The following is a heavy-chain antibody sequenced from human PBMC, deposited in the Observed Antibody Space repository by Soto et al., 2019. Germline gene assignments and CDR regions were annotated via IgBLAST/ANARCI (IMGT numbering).Heavy chain of an antibody. V-gene: IGHV1-18*01. J-gene: IGHJ6*03. Sequence: ASVKVSCKASGYTFTSYGICWVRQAPGQGLEWMGWISAYNGNTNYAQKLQGRVTMTTDTSTSTAYMELRSLRSDDTAVYYCARDKGFYDFWSGSNYYYYMEVWGKGTTVTVSS. D-gene: IGHD3-3*01. CDR3: ARDKGFYDFWSGSNYYYYMEV. CDR1: GYTFTSYG. CDR2: ISAYNGNT.